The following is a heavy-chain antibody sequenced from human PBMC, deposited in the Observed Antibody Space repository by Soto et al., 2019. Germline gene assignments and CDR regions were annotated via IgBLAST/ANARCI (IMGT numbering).Heavy chain of an antibody. D-gene: IGHD3-9*01. V-gene: IGHV3-23*01. Sequence: EGQLLESGEGLVQPGGSLKLSCAASGFTFSNYAMSWVRQAPGKGLEWVSGIGGSGSNTYYADSVKGRFTISRDNSKKTLFLQMNSLRAEDTAEYYCASVVRYFDTPYGMDVWGQGTTVTVSS. J-gene: IGHJ6*02. CDR1: GFTFSNYA. CDR3: ASVVRYFDTPYGMDV. CDR2: IGGSGSNT.